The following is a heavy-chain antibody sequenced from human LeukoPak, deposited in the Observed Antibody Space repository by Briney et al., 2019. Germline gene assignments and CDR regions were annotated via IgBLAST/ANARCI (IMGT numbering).Heavy chain of an antibody. CDR3: AKNGWLTPSTGSNMDV. J-gene: IGHJ6*03. V-gene: IGHV3-7*03. D-gene: IGHD3-9*01. CDR2: IKEDGTAK. CDR1: GFTFSSSW. Sequence: GGSLRLSCAASGFTFSSSWMAWVRQAPGKGLEWVGNIKEDGTAKNYVVSVRGRFTISRDNAKNSLYLQMNSLRAEDTAVYYCAKNGWLTPSTGSNMDVWGKGTTVTVSS.